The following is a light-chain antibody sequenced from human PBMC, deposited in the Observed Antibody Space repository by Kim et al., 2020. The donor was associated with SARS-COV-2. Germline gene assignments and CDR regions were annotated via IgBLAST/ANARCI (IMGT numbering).Light chain of an antibody. J-gene: IGLJ3*02. CDR2: RNN. CDR3: AAWDDSLSGWL. V-gene: IGLV1-47*01. Sequence: QSVLTQPPSASGTPGQKVTIPCSGSSSNIGSDYEYWYQQLPGTAPKLLIYRNNQRPSGVPDRFSGTKSGTSASLAISGLRSEDEADYYCAAWDDSLSGWLFGGGTKLTVL. CDR1: SSNIGSDY.